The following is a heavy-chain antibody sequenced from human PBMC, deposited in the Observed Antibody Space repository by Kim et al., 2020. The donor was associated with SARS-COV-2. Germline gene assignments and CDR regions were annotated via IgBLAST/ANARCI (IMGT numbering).Heavy chain of an antibody. CDR3: ARSDQQVVQADFDV. Sequence: ASVKVSCRPSEYSFAGYYIHWVRQAPGQGLEWMGRINPKTGGTAFAQKFQDRVTMTRDTSTSTAYMELSSLRSDDTAVYYCARSDQQVVQADFDVWGQGT. D-gene: IGHD1-1*01. CDR2: INPKTGGT. V-gene: IGHV1-2*06. J-gene: IGHJ4*02. CDR1: EYSFAGYY.